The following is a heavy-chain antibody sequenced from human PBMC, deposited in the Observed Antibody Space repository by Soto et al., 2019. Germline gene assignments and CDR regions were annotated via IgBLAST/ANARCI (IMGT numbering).Heavy chain of an antibody. CDR2: IYYSGST. Sequence: SETLSLTCTVSGGSISSGDYYWSWIRQPPGKGLEWIGYIYYSGSTYYNPSLKSRVTISVDTSKNQFSLKLSSVTAADTAVYYCARSYSNYVGYYGMDVWGQGTTVTVSS. J-gene: IGHJ6*02. V-gene: IGHV4-30-4*01. CDR3: ARSYSNYVGYYGMDV. CDR1: GGSISSGDYY. D-gene: IGHD4-4*01.